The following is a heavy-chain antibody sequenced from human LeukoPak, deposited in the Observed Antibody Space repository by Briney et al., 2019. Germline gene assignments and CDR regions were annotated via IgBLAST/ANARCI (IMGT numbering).Heavy chain of an antibody. CDR3: AREDRIVVVMSTWNAFDI. CDR2: ISYDGSNK. V-gene: IGHV3-30-3*01. D-gene: IGHD3-22*01. J-gene: IGHJ3*02. Sequence: GGSLRLSCAASGFTFSSYAMHWVRQAPGKGLEWVAVISYDGSNKYYADSVKGRFTISRDNSKNTLYLQMNSLRAEDTAVYYCAREDRIVVVMSTWNAFDIWGQGTMVTVSS. CDR1: GFTFSSYA.